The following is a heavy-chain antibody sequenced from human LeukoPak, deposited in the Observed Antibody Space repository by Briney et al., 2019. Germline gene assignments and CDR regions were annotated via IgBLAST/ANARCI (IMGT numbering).Heavy chain of an antibody. CDR1: GFTFSNAW. J-gene: IGHJ4*02. D-gene: IGHD3-9*01. CDR3: TTDGEGYDILTGYYTGDY. V-gene: IGHV3-15*01. Sequence: GGSLRLSCAASGFTFSNAWMSWVRQAPGKGLEWVGRIKSKTDGGTTDYAAPVKGRFTISRDDSKNTLYLQMNSLKTEDTAVYYCTTDGEGYDILTGYYTGDYWGQGTLVTVSS. CDR2: IKSKTDGGTT.